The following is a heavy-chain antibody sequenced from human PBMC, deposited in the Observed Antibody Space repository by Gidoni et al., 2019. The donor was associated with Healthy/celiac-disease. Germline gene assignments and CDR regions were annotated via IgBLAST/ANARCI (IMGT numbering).Heavy chain of an antibody. V-gene: IGHV3-30*18. Sequence: QVQLVESGGGVVQPGRSLRLSCAASGFTFSSYGMHWVRQAPGKGLEWVAVISYDGSNKDYADSVKGRFTISRDNSNNTLYLQMNSLRAEDTAVYYCAKAQQSPRLTYYYYGMDVWGQGTTVTVSS. CDR1: GFTFSSYG. CDR2: ISYDGSNK. J-gene: IGHJ6*02. CDR3: AKAQQSPRLTYYYYGMDV. D-gene: IGHD6-13*01.